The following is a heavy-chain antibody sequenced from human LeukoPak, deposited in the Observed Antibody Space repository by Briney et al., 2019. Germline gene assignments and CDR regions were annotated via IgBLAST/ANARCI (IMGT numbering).Heavy chain of an antibody. CDR2: IYYSGST. V-gene: IGHV4-30-4*07. CDR1: GGSISSGGYS. J-gene: IGHJ4*02. CDR3: ARGRRDGYNLKYFDY. D-gene: IGHD5-24*01. Sequence: SQTLSLTCAVSGGSISSGGYSWSWIRQPPGKGLEWIGYIYYSGSTYYNPSLKSRVTISVDTSKNQFSLKLSSVAAADTAVYYCARGRRDGYNLKYFDYWGQGTLVTVSS.